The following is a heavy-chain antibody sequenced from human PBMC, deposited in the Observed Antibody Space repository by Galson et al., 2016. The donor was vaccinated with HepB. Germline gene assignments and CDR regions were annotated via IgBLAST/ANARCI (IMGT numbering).Heavy chain of an antibody. CDR3: ARPVPDVGYGMDV. CDR2: IYGGGST. V-gene: IGHV3-53*04. D-gene: IGHD3-16*01. Sequence: SLRLSCAASGFTVSTNYMSWVRQAPGKGLEWVSVIYGGGSTTYADSVKGRFTTSRHNSKNTLYRQMNSLRTKDTAVYYCARPVPDVGYGMDVWGQGTTVTVSS. J-gene: IGHJ6*02. CDR1: GFTVSTNY.